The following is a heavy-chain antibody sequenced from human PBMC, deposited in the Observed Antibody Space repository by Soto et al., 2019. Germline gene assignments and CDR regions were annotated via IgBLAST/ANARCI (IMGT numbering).Heavy chain of an antibody. J-gene: IGHJ4*02. CDR3: ARDRDFGNYFDSAY. D-gene: IGHD1-26*01. V-gene: IGHV1-69*01. CDR2: IIPMLVKP. Sequence: QVQLVQSGAEVRKPGSSGRVSCKASGGTFEQYPVSGLGRAPGQGLEWMGGIIPMLVKPYYGQRLQGRVTISADESTGTAYMELSSLRSEDTVVYYCARDRDFGNYFDSAYWGQGTLVTVSS. CDR1: GGTFEQYP.